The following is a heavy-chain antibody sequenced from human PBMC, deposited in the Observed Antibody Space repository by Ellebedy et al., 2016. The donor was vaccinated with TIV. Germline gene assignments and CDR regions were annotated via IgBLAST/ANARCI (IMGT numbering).Heavy chain of an antibody. V-gene: IGHV1-18*04. CDR1: GYTFTNYG. CDR2: IRGYNGNT. J-gene: IGHJ4*02. Sequence: AASVKVSCKASGYTFTNYGIRWVRQAPGPGLEWMGWIRGYNGNTYSAQKLQGRVTMTTDTSTSTAYMELRSLRSDDTAVYYCARFVDGDYEDYWGQGALVTVSS. D-gene: IGHD4-17*01. CDR3: ARFVDGDYEDY.